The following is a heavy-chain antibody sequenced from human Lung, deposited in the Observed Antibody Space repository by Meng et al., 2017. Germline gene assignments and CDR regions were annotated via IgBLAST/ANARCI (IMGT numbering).Heavy chain of an antibody. Sequence: QVQLVQSGDELKKPGASVKVSCKASCYTFTSYGISWVRQAPGQGLEWMGWISGYNGNTNYAQKFQGRVTMTTDTSTSTAYMELRSLRSDDTAVYYCARDRYCSTTSCTGWFDPWGQGTLVTVSS. V-gene: IGHV1-18*01. D-gene: IGHD2-2*01. CDR3: ARDRYCSTTSCTGWFDP. J-gene: IGHJ5*02. CDR2: ISGYNGNT. CDR1: CYTFTSYG.